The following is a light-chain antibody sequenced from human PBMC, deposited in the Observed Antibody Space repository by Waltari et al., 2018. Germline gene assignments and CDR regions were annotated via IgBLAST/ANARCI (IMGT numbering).Light chain of an antibody. CDR2: GQD. V-gene: IGLV3-19*01. Sequence: SSELTQDPAVSVALGQTVRITCQGDSPRSYYASWYQQRPGQAPLLVLYGQDNRPSGIPDRFSGSTSGNTASLTITGAQAEDEADYYCLSRDTSSTRLFGGGTRLTV. CDR1: SPRSYY. J-gene: IGLJ2*01. CDR3: LSRDTSSTRL.